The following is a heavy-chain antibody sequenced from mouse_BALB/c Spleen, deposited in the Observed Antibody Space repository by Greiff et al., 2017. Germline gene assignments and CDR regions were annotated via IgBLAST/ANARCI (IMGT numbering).Heavy chain of an antibody. CDR1: GYTFTSYY. CDR3: TRNYGSSYAMDY. V-gene: IGHV1S81*02. CDR2: INPSNGGT. J-gene: IGHJ4*01. Sequence: QVQLQQSGAELVKPGASVKLSCKASGYTFTSYYMYWVKQRPGQGLEWIGEINPSNGGTNFNEKFTSKATLTVDKSSSTAYMQLSSLTSEDSAVYYCTRNYGSSYAMDYWGQGTSVTVSS. D-gene: IGHD1-1*01.